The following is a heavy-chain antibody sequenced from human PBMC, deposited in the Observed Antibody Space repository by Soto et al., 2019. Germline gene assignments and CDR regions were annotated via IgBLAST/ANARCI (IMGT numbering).Heavy chain of an antibody. CDR3: ARASGGSGSYYILSP. CDR2: IYYSGST. V-gene: IGHV4-59*01. CDR1: GGSISSYY. Sequence: SETLSLTCTVSGGSISSYYWSWIRQPPGKGLEWIGYIYYSGSTNYNPSLKSRVTISVDTSKNQFSLKLSSVTAADTAVYYCARASGGSGSYYILSPWGQGTLVTVS. D-gene: IGHD3-10*01. J-gene: IGHJ5*02.